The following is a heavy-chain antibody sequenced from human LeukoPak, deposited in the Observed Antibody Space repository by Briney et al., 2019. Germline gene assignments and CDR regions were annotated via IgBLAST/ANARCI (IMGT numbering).Heavy chain of an antibody. D-gene: IGHD6-19*01. V-gene: IGHV4-34*01. Sequence: PSETLSLTCAVYGGSFSGYYWSWIRHPPGKGLEWIGEINHSGSTNYNPSLKSRVTISVDTSKNQFSLKLSSVTAADTAVYYCARGRDSSGWWYYFDYWGQGTLVTVSS. J-gene: IGHJ4*02. CDR1: GGSFSGYY. CDR3: ARGRDSSGWWYYFDY. CDR2: INHSGST.